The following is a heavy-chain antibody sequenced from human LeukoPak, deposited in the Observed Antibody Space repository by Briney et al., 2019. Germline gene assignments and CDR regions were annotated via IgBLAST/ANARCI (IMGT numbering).Heavy chain of an antibody. Sequence: GGSLRLSCAASGFTFSSYSMNWVRQAPGKGLEWVSSISSSSSYIYYADSVKGRFTISRDSAKNSLYLQMDSLRVEDTGLYYCAKDESTGGFAPGYFYGMGVWGQGTTVTVSS. V-gene: IGHV3-21*04. CDR3: AKDESTGGFAPGYFYGMGV. CDR1: GFTFSSYS. J-gene: IGHJ6*02. D-gene: IGHD3-16*01. CDR2: ISSSSSYI.